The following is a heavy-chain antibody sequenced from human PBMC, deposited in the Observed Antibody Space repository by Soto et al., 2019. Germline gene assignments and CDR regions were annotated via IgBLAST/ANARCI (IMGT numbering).Heavy chain of an antibody. D-gene: IGHD3-22*01. V-gene: IGHV3-9*01. CDR3: AKDSSFDYYDSSGPDAFDI. CDR1: GFTFDDYA. J-gene: IGHJ3*02. CDR2: IIWNSGSI. Sequence: SLRLSCAAAGFTFDDYAMHWVRQAPGKGLEWVSGIIWNSGSIGYADSVKGRFTISRDNAKNSLYLQMNSLRAEDTALYYCAKDSSFDYYDSSGPDAFDIWGQGTMVTVSS.